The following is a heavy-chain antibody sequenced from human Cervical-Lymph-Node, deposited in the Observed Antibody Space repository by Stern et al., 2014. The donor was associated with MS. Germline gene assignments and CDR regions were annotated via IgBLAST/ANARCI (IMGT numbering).Heavy chain of an antibody. J-gene: IGHJ4*02. CDR1: GYSFIGYY. V-gene: IGHV1-2*02. CDR3: ARSVEMTSGLDY. CDR2: ISPHTGGT. D-gene: IGHD5-24*01. Sequence: QVQLVQSGAEVQKPGASVKLSCKASGYSFIGYYMHWVRQAPGKGLEWMGWISPHTGGTIEAQTVQGRVTMTWDTSMSTAYMEVYRLRSDDTAVYYCARSVEMTSGLDYWGPGTLVIVSS.